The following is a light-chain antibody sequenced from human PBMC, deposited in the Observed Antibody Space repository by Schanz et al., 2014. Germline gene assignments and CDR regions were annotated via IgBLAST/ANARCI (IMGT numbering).Light chain of an antibody. CDR3: SSHTAITTAVV. V-gene: IGLV2-14*02. Sequence: QSALTQPASVSGSPGQSITISCTGTSSDVGSYNLVSWYQQHPGKAPKLMIYEGNKRPSGVPDRFSGSKSGNTASLTVSGLQAEDEADYHCSSHTAITTAVVFGGGTKLTVL. J-gene: IGLJ2*01. CDR1: SSDVGSYNL. CDR2: EGN.